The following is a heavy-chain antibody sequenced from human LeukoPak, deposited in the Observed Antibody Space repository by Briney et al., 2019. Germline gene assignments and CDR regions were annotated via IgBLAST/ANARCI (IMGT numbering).Heavy chain of an antibody. CDR3: ARVLCSSTSCYDYYYGMDV. CDR1: GFTFKDYT. Sequence: GGSLRLSCAASGFTFKDYTMNWVRQSPGKGLQWVSSISSSSSYIYYADSVKGRFTISRDNAKNSLYLQMNSPRAEDTAVYYCARVLCSSTSCYDYYYGMDVWGQGTTVTVSS. D-gene: IGHD2-2*01. V-gene: IGHV3-21*01. CDR2: ISSSSSYI. J-gene: IGHJ6*02.